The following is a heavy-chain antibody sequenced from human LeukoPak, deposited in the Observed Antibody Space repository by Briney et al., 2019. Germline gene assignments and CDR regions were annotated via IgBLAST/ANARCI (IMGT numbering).Heavy chain of an antibody. V-gene: IGHV1-18*04. Sequence: ASVKVSCKASGYTFTSYGISWVRQAPGQGLEWMGWISAYNGNTNYAQKLQGRVTMTTDTPTSTAYMELRSLRSDDTAVYYCARESGSSWYRDAFDIWGQGTMVTVSS. D-gene: IGHD6-13*01. CDR2: ISAYNGNT. J-gene: IGHJ3*02. CDR1: GYTFTSYG. CDR3: ARESGSSWYRDAFDI.